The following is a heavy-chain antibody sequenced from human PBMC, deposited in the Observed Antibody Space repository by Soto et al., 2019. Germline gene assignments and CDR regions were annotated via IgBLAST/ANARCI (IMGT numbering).Heavy chain of an antibody. CDR3: TTDPVKRFGADYDGMDV. CDR2: IKSKADGGTT. D-gene: IGHD3-10*01. V-gene: IGHV3-15*07. Sequence: GGSLRLSCAASGFTFSNAWMNWVRQAPGKGLEWVGRIKSKADGGTTDYAAPVKGRFTISRDESKNTLYLQMISLKSEDTAVYYCTTDPVKRFGADYDGMDVWGQGTTVTVSS. J-gene: IGHJ6*02. CDR1: GFTFSNAW.